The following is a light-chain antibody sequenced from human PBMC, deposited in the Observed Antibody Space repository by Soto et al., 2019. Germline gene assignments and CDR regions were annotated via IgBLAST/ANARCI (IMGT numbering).Light chain of an antibody. CDR3: QQYGSSPCT. CDR1: QSVSSNY. CDR2: GAS. J-gene: IGKJ1*01. Sequence: EIVLTQSPGTLSLSPGERATLSCRASQSVSSNYLAWYQQKPGQAPRPLIYGASSRATGIPDRFSGSGAGTDCTLTISRLESEDFAVYYCQQYGSSPCTFGQGTKVEIK. V-gene: IGKV3-20*01.